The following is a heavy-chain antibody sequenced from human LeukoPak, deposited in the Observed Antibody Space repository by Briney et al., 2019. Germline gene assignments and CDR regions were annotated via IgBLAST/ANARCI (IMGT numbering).Heavy chain of an antibody. Sequence: QSGGSLRLSCAVSGITLSNYGMSWVRQAPGKGLEWVAGISDSGGRTNYADSVKGRFTISGDNPKNTLYLQMNSLRAEDTAVYFCAKRGVVIRVILVGFHKEANYFDSWGQGALVTVSS. CDR2: ISDSGGRT. J-gene: IGHJ4*02. CDR1: GITLSNYG. CDR3: AKRGVVIRVILVGFHKEANYFDS. V-gene: IGHV3-23*01. D-gene: IGHD3-22*01.